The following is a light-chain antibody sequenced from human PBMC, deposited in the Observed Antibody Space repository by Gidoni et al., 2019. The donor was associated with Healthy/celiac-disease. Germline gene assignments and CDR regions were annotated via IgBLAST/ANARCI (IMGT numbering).Light chain of an antibody. CDR2: GAS. J-gene: IGKJ1*01. Sequence: EIVLTQSPGTLSLSPGERATLSCRASQSVSSSYLAWYQQKPGQAPRLLIDGASSRATGIPDRFSGSGSGTDFTLTISRLEPEDFAVYYCQQYGSSPTWTFXQXTKVEIK. V-gene: IGKV3-20*01. CDR3: QQYGSSPTWT. CDR1: QSVSSSY.